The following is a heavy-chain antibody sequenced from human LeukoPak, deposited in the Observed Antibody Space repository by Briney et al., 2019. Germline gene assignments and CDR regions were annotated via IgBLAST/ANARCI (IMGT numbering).Heavy chain of an antibody. CDR3: ARFSRSSTLVY. V-gene: IGHV3-7*01. D-gene: IGHD6-6*01. Sequence: GGSLRLSCAASGFTFSNYWMSWVRRAPGKGLDWVANIKQDGSEKNYVDSVKGRFTVSRDNAKNSLYLQMNSLRAEDTAVYYCARFSRSSTLVYWGQGTLVTVSS. CDR1: GFTFSNYW. CDR2: IKQDGSEK. J-gene: IGHJ4*02.